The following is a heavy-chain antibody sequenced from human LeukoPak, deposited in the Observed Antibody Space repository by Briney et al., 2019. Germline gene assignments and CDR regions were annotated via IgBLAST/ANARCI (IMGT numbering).Heavy chain of an antibody. V-gene: IGHV3-20*04. CDR1: GFTFSNYA. Sequence: PGGSLRLSCAASGFTFSNYAMNWVRQTPGKGLEWVSGINWNGGNTAYIDSVKGRFTISRDNAKNSLYLQMKSLRAEDTALYYCAREEWGCSGGWCYASLAFDMGGEGTGHSVSS. J-gene: IGHJ3*02. CDR2: INWNGGNT. CDR3: AREEWGCSGGWCYASLAFDM. D-gene: IGHD2-15*01.